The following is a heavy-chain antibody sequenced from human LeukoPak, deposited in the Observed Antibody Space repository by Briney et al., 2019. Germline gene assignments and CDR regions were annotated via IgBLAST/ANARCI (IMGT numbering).Heavy chain of an antibody. CDR2: IIPIFGTA. Sequence: SVKVSCKASGGTFSSYAISWVRQAPGQGLEWMGGIIPIFGTANYAQKFQGRVTITTDESTSTAYMELSSLRSEDTAVYYCAGQTVPAAEYYYYYHMDVWDKGTTVTVSS. J-gene: IGHJ6*03. CDR3: AGQTVPAAEYYYYYHMDV. CDR1: GGTFSSYA. D-gene: IGHD2-2*01. V-gene: IGHV1-69*05.